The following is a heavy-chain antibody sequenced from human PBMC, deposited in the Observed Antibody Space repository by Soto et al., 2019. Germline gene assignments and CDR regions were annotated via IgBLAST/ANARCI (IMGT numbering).Heavy chain of an antibody. CDR2: IRSDGSAT. V-gene: IGHV3-74*01. Sequence: EVELVESGGGLVQPGGSLRLSCAASGFTFSSYWMHWFRQDPGKGLVWVSSIRSDGSATQYEDSVKGRFTVSRDNAKNTLELQMNSLRDEDTAVYYCAKDLSWGQSDYWGQGTLVIVSS. J-gene: IGHJ4*02. CDR3: AKDLSWGQSDY. D-gene: IGHD3-16*01. CDR1: GFTFSSYW.